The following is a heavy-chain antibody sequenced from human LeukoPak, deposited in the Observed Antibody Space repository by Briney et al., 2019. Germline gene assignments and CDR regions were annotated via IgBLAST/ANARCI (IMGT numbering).Heavy chain of an antibody. CDR2: INRDGSST. J-gene: IGHJ3*02. CDR1: GFTFSSYW. V-gene: IGHV3-74*01. D-gene: IGHD4-23*01. Sequence: GGSLRLSCAASGFTFSSYWVHWVRQGPGKGLVWVSRINRDGSSTAYADFVTGRFTISRDNAKHMVYMQMNSLRAEDTAVFYCVALTTAVTENAFDIWGQGKMVSVSS. CDR3: VALTTAVTENAFDI.